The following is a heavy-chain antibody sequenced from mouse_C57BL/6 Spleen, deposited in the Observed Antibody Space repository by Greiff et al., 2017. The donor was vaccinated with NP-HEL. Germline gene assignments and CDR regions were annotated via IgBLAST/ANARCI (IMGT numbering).Heavy chain of an antibody. Sequence: VKLQQPGAELVKPGASVKMSCKASGYTFTSYWITWVKQRPGQGLEWIGDIYPGSGSTNYNEKFKSKATLTVDTSSSTAYMQLSSLTSEDSAVYYCARGYYGSSWYFDYWGQGTTLTVSS. J-gene: IGHJ2*01. CDR3: ARGYYGSSWYFDY. D-gene: IGHD1-1*01. CDR2: IYPGSGST. V-gene: IGHV1-55*01. CDR1: GYTFTSYW.